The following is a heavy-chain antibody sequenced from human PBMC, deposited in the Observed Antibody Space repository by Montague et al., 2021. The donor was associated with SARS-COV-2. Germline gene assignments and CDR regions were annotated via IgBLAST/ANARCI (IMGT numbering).Heavy chain of an antibody. CDR2: IYSSGGT. J-gene: IGHJ4*02. Sequence: SETLSLTCTVSGGSISNYYWSWIRQPAGKGLEWIGRIYSSGGTNYNPSLKRRISMSVDTSKNQFSLKLSPVTAADTAIYYCARDYSHCSGGSCVFDYWGQGTLVTVSS. V-gene: IGHV4-4*07. CDR1: GGSISNYY. D-gene: IGHD2-15*01. CDR3: ARDYSHCSGGSCVFDY.